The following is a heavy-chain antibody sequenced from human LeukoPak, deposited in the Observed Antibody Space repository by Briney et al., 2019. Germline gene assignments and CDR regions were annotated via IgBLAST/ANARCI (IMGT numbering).Heavy chain of an antibody. D-gene: IGHD4-17*01. CDR1: GFTFSSYG. CDR3: ARVLYGDSLSTFDY. Sequence: GGSLRLSCAASGFTFSSYGMHWVRQAPGKGLEWVAVIWYDGSNKYYADSVKGRFTISRDSSKNTLYLQMNSLRAEDTAVYYCARVLYGDSLSTFDYWGQGTLVTVSS. J-gene: IGHJ4*02. CDR2: IWYDGSNK. V-gene: IGHV3-30*19.